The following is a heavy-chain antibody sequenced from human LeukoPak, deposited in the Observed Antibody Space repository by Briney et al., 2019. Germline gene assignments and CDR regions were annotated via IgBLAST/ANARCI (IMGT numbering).Heavy chain of an antibody. J-gene: IGHJ4*02. CDR3: ARDRRTYCSSTSCPYYFDY. CDR2: ISSSGSTI. V-gene: IGHV3-11*01. CDR1: GFTFSDYY. Sequence: PGGSLRLSCAASGFTFSDYYMSWIRQAPGQGLEWVSYISSSGSTIYYADSVKGRFTISRDNAKNSLYLQMNSLRAEDTAVYYCARDRRTYCSSTSCPYYFDYWGQGTLVTVSS. D-gene: IGHD2-2*01.